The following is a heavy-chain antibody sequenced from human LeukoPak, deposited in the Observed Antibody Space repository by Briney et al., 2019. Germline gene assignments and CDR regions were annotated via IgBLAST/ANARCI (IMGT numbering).Heavy chain of an antibody. V-gene: IGHV5-51*01. CDR2: IYPGDSDT. J-gene: IGHJ5*02. CDR1: GYSFTSYW. CDR3: ARSLYSSSWYVGLLTTQEENWFDP. D-gene: IGHD6-13*01. Sequence: GESLKISCKGSGYSFTSYWIGWVRQMPGKGLEWMGIIYPGDSDTRYSPSFQGQVTISADKSISTAYLQWSSLKASDTAMYYCARSLYSSSWYVGLLTTQEENWFDPWGQGTLVTVSS.